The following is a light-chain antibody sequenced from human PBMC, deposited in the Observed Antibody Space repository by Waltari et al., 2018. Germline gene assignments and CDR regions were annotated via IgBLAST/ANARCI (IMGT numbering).Light chain of an antibody. CDR2: KAS. CDR1: QSVDSW. V-gene: IGKV1-5*03. CDR3: QQYNTYWT. J-gene: IGKJ1*01. Sequence: DIQMTQSPSTLSASVGDRVTITCRASQSVDSWLAWYQQTPRKAPRLLIQKASNLESGVPSRFSGSGSGTEFNLTITGLQPDDIATYYCQQYNTYWTFAQGTKVDIK.